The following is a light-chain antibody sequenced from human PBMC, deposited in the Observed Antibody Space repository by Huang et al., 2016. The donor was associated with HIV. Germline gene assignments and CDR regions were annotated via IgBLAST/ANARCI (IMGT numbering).Light chain of an antibody. J-gene: IGKJ4*01. CDR1: QGSSTW. CDR3: QQANSFPLT. CDR2: AAY. V-gene: IGKV1-12*01. Sequence: DIQMTQSPSSVSASVGDRVTITCRASQGSSTWLAWDQQKPGKGPKLLIYAAYSLQNGVPSRVSGSGAGPDFSLTISSLQPEDSATYYCQQANSFPLTFGGGTKVEIK.